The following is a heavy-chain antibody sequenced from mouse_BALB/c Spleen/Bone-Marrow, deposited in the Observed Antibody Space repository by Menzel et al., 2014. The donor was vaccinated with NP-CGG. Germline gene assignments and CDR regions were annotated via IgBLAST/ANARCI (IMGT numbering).Heavy chain of an antibody. V-gene: IGHV5-6-3*01. CDR3: ARGVDYGSWFAY. Sequence: EVHLVESGGGLVQPGGSLKLSCAASGFTFSSYGMSWVRQTPDKRLEFVATINTNGGDTYYPDSVKGRFTISRDNAKNTLYLQMGSLESEDTAMYYCARGVDYGSWFAYWGQGTLVTVSA. D-gene: IGHD2-4*01. J-gene: IGHJ3*01. CDR2: INTNGGDT. CDR1: GFTFSSYG.